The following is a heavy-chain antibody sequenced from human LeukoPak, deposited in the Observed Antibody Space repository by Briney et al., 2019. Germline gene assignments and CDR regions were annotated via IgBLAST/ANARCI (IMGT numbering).Heavy chain of an antibody. CDR1: GYSISSGYY. CDR2: SYHSGST. CDR3: ASTGPTSYFDY. V-gene: IGHV4-38-2*01. Sequence: SEALSLTCAVSGYSISSGYYWGWIRPPPGKGLEWIGSSYHSGSTYYNPPLKSRVPISVNPPKNQSPLKLSSVTAADTAVYYCASTGPTSYFDYWGQGTLVTLSP. J-gene: IGHJ4*02. D-gene: IGHD1-1*01.